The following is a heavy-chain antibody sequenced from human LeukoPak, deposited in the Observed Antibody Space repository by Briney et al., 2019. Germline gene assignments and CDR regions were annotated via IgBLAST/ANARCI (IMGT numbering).Heavy chain of an antibody. CDR2: ISGSGGST. J-gene: IGHJ4*02. Sequence: GGSLRLSCAASGFTFSSYAMSWVRQAPGKGLEWVSAISGSGGSTYYADSVKGRFTISRDNAKNSLYLQMDSLRAEDTAIYYCARVRDAYNYFHYWGQGTLVTVSS. CDR3: ARVRDAYNYFHY. V-gene: IGHV3-23*01. CDR1: GFTFSSYA. D-gene: IGHD2-21*01.